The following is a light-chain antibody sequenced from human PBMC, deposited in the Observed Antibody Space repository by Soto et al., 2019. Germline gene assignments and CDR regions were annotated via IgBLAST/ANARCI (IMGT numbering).Light chain of an antibody. Sequence: QSALTQPASVSGSPVQSGSIACNGSTSDVGAYNDFAWYQHKPGKAPRLLIYEVDHRPSGISPRFSGSKSGNTASLTISGLQTDDEADYYCSSYAVINTAVFGGGTKVTVL. J-gene: IGLJ3*02. CDR1: TSDVGAYND. CDR3: SSYAVINTAV. V-gene: IGLV2-14*01. CDR2: EVD.